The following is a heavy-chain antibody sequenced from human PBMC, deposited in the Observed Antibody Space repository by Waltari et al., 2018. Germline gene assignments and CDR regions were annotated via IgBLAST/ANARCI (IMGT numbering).Heavy chain of an antibody. CDR3: PRHGVIGTKIFDY. CDR2: IYYTGST. J-gene: IGHJ4*02. Sequence: YWGWIRQPAGKGREWIGSIYYTGSTSYNPSLKSRVTISVDTSKNQFSLKLTSVTAADTAVYYCPRHGVIGTKIFDYWGQGTLVTVSS. CDR1: Y. D-gene: IGHD2-21*01. V-gene: IGHV4-39*01.